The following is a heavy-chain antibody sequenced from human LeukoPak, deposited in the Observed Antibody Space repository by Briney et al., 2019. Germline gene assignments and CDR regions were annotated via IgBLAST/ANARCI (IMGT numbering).Heavy chain of an antibody. CDR3: AREYPGRIAVAGPYDAFDI. CDR1: GGSISSGDYY. D-gene: IGHD6-19*01. V-gene: IGHV4-30-4*08. Sequence: SQTLSLTCTVSGGSISSGDYYWSWIRQPPGKGLEWIGYIYYSGSTYYNPSLKSRVTISVDTSKNQFSLKLSSVTAADTAVYYCAREYPGRIAVAGPYDAFDIWGQGTMVTVSS. J-gene: IGHJ3*02. CDR2: IYYSGST.